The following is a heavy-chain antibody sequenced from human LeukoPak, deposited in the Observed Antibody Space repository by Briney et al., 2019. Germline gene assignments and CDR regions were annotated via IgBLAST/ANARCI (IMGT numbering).Heavy chain of an antibody. J-gene: IGHJ4*02. D-gene: IGHD2-15*01. CDR2: IRSKGDGGTT. CDR3: TQGSAQYFDY. V-gene: IGHV3-15*01. CDR1: GFTFSNYW. Sequence: GGSLRLSCAASGFTFSNYWMSWVRQAPGKGLEWVGRIRSKGDGGTTDFATFIEGRFTISRDDSKNTLYLQMNRLTSEDTAVYYCTQGSAQYFDYWGQGTLVTVSS.